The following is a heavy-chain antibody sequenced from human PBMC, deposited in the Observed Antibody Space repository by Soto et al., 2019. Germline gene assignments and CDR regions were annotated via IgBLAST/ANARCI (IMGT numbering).Heavy chain of an antibody. CDR2: ISYDGSNK. V-gene: IGHV3-30-3*01. Sequence: QVQLVESGGGVVQPGRSLRLSCAASGFTFSSYAMHWVRQAPGKGLEWVAVISYDGSNKYYADSVKGRFTISRDNSKNTLYLQMNSLRAEDTDVYYCARVRSSTVGLHAFDIWGQGTMVTVSS. D-gene: IGHD4-17*01. CDR3: ARVRSSTVGLHAFDI. J-gene: IGHJ3*02. CDR1: GFTFSSYA.